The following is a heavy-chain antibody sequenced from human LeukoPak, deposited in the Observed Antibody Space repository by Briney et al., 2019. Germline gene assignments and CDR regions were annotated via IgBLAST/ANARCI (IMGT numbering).Heavy chain of an antibody. CDR3: ARGAIAASDAFDI. CDR1: GGSISSYY. V-gene: IGHV4-59*01. J-gene: IGHJ3*02. D-gene: IGHD2-15*01. CDR2: IYYSGST. Sequence: SETLSLTCTVSGGSISSYYWSWIRQPPGKGLEWIGYIYYSGSTNYNPSLKSRVTISVDTPKNQFSLRLSSVTAADTAVYYCARGAIAASDAFDIWGQGTMVTVSS.